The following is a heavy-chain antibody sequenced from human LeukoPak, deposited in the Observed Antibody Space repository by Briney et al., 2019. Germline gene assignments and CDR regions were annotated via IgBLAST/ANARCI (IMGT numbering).Heavy chain of an antibody. J-gene: IGHJ6*03. D-gene: IGHD2-2*01. Sequence: PSETLSLTCAVSGGSISSSNWWSWVRQPPGKGLEWIGEIYHSGSTNYNPSLKSRVTISVDTSKNQFSLKLSSVTAADTAVYYCARSYLDYMDVWGKGTTVTVSS. CDR1: GGSISSSNW. CDR2: IYHSGST. V-gene: IGHV4-4*02. CDR3: ARSYLDYMDV.